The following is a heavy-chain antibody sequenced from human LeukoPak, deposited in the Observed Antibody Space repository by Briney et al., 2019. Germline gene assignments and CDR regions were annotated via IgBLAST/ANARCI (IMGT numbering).Heavy chain of an antibody. V-gene: IGHV3-23*01. CDR1: GFTFSSYA. Sequence: PGGSLRLSCAASGFTFSSYAMSWVRQAPGKGLEWVSAISGSGGSTYYADSVKGRFTISRDNSKNTLYLQMNSLRAEDTAVYYCAKDGREDYDFWSGYTYYFDYWGQGTLVTVSS. J-gene: IGHJ4*02. CDR3: AKDGREDYDFWSGYTYYFDY. D-gene: IGHD3-3*01. CDR2: ISGSGGST.